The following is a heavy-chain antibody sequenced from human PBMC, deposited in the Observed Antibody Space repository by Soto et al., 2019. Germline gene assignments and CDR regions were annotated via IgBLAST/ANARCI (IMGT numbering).Heavy chain of an antibody. CDR1: GYTFTSYY. D-gene: IGHD3-10*01. CDR3: AKASGEGYYYYYGMDV. V-gene: IGHV1-46*01. Sequence: ASVKVSCKASGYTFTSYYMQWVRQAPGQGLEWMGIINPSGGSTSYAQKFQGRVTMTRDTSTSTVYMELSSLRSEDTAVYYCAKASGEGYYYYYGMDVWGQGTTVTVSS. CDR2: INPSGGST. J-gene: IGHJ6*02.